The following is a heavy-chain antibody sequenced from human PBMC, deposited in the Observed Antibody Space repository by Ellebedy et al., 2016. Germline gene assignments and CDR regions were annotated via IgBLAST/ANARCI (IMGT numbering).Heavy chain of an antibody. CDR1: GGSISSYY. CDR2: IYYSGST. CDR3: ARVTYYYDSSGYYYVGRYYFDY. Sequence: SETLSLXXTVSGGSISSYYWSWIRQPPGKGLEWIGYIYYSGSTNYNPSLKSRVTISVDRSKNQFSLKLSSVTAADTAVYYCARVTYYYDSSGYYYVGRYYFDYWGQGTLVTVSS. J-gene: IGHJ4*02. V-gene: IGHV4-59*12. D-gene: IGHD3-22*01.